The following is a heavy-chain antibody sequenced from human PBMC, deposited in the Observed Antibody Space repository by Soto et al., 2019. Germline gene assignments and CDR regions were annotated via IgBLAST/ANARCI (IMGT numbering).Heavy chain of an antibody. Sequence: SETLSLTCTVSGGSISSSSYYWGWIRQPPGKGLEWIGSIYYSGSTYYNPSLKSRVTISVDTSKNQFSLKLSSVTAADTAVYYCARLNRYYGGYGYWGQGTLVTVSS. V-gene: IGHV4-39*01. CDR2: IYYSGST. CDR3: ARLNRYYGGYGY. J-gene: IGHJ4*02. D-gene: IGHD3-10*01. CDR1: GGSISSSSYY.